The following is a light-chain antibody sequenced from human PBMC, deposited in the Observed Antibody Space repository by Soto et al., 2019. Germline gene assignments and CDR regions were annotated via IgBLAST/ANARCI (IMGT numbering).Light chain of an antibody. J-gene: IGKJ1*01. CDR3: MQALQAPLT. CDR2: LGS. Sequence: DIVMTQSPLSLVVTPGEPASISCRSSQSLLNNNGYNYLDWYLQKPGQSPQLLIYLGSSRASGVPARFSGSGSGTDFTLTISRVEAEDVGFYYCMQALQAPLTFGRGTRVEIK. CDR1: QSLLNNNGYNY. V-gene: IGKV2-28*01.